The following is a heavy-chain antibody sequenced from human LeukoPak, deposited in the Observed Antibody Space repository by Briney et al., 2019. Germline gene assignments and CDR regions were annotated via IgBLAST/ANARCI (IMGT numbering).Heavy chain of an antibody. V-gene: IGHV3-30*18. CDR3: RKGMCELWTVDALDI. D-gene: IGHD2-21*01. J-gene: IGHJ3*02. Sequence: GRSLRLSCAASGVTFSSYGRHWVRQAPGKGLEWVALISYDGGKKYYADSVKGRFTISRDNSKNTLYLQMNSLTHDDTAVYYCRKGMCELWTVDALDIWGQGTMVTVSS. CDR1: GVTFSSYG. CDR2: ISYDGGKK.